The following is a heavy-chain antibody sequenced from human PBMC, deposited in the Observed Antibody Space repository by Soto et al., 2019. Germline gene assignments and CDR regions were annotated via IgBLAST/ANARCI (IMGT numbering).Heavy chain of an antibody. Sequence: QPGGSLRLSCAASGFTFSRYWMNWVRQAPGKGLEWVANIKQDGSEKYYVDSVKGRFTISRDNARNSLYLQMNSLRAEDTAVYYCARDLNEVGQVPHYWGQGTLVTVSS. CDR2: IKQDGSEK. V-gene: IGHV3-7*03. CDR1: GFTFSRYW. CDR3: ARDLNEVGQVPHY. J-gene: IGHJ4*02.